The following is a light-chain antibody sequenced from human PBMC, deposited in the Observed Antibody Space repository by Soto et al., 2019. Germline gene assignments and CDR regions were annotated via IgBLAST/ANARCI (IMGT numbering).Light chain of an antibody. Sequence: DIQMTQSPSSLSASVGDRVTITCRASQGISTYLNWYQQKPGKAPKLLIYAASSLQSGVPSRFSGSGSETDFTLTISSLQPEDFATYSCQHSTTWPFGQGTKVEIK. CDR2: AAS. V-gene: IGKV1-39*01. CDR1: QGISTY. CDR3: QHSTTWP. J-gene: IGKJ1*01.